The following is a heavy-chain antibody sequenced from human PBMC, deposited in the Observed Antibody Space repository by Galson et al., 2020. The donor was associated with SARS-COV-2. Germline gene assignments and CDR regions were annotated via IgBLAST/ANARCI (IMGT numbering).Heavy chain of an antibody. Sequence: ASVKVSCKASGYTFTSNGISWMRQAPGQGREWMGWNTNYAQKFQGRVTMTTDTSTTTAYKEPRGLRSDDTAVYYCARFSYRSGYPSFDYWGQGTLVTVSS. J-gene: IGHJ4*02. CDR3: ARFSYRSGYPSFDY. CDR1: GYTFTSNG. CDR2: NT. D-gene: IGHD3-22*01. V-gene: IGHV1-18*01.